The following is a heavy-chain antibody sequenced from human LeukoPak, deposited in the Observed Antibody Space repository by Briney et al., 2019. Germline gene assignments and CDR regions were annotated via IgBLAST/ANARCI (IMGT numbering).Heavy chain of an antibody. J-gene: IGHJ4*02. Sequence: GASVNVSCKASGYTFTRYGISWVRQAPGQGLEWMGWISAYNGNTNYAQKLQGRVTMTTDTSTSTAYMELRSLRSDDTAVYYCARTLSPPIQLYATFWGQGTLVTVSS. CDR1: GYTFTRYG. D-gene: IGHD5-18*01. V-gene: IGHV1-18*01. CDR2: ISAYNGNT. CDR3: ARTLSPPIQLYATF.